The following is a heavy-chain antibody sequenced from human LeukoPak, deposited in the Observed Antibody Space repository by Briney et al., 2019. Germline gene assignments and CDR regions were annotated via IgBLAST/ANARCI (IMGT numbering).Heavy chain of an antibody. CDR1: GFTFSSYA. Sequence: GGSLRLSCAASGFTFSSYAMSWVRQAPGKGLEWVAAISGSGGSTYYADSVKGRFTISRDNSKNTLYLQMYSLRAEVTAVYYCAKSPIVVVITPDYWGQGPLVLVSS. V-gene: IGHV3-23*01. D-gene: IGHD3-22*01. CDR2: ISGSGGST. J-gene: IGHJ4*02. CDR3: AKSPIVVVITPDY.